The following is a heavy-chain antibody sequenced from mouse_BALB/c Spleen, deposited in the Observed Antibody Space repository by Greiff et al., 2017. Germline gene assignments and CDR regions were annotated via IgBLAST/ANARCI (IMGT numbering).Heavy chain of an antibody. CDR2: ISDGGSYT. CDR1: GFTFSDYY. CDR3: ARDSGYYDYFDY. V-gene: IGHV5-4*02. J-gene: IGHJ2*01. D-gene: IGHD2-3*01. Sequence: EVMLVESGGGLVKPGGSLKLSCAASGFTFSDYYMYWVRQTPEKRLEWVATISDGGSYTYYPDSVKGRFTISRDNAKNNLYLQMSSLKSEDTAMYYCARDSGYYDYFDYWGQGTTLTVSS.